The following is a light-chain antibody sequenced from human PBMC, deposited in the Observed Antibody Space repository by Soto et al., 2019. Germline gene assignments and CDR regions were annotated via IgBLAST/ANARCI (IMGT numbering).Light chain of an antibody. J-gene: IGKJ5*01. CDR2: GAS. CDR3: QQYNTWLLT. Sequence: EIVMTQSPATLSVSPGERATLSCRASQSVSSNLAWYQQKPGQTPRLLIYGASTRATGIPDRFSGSGSGTEFTLTISSLQSEDFAVYYCQQYNTWLLTFGQGTRLEI. V-gene: IGKV3-15*01. CDR1: QSVSSN.